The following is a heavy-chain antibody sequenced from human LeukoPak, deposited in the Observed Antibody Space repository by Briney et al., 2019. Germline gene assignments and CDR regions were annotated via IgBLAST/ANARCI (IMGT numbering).Heavy chain of an antibody. CDR2: INPNSGGT. D-gene: IGHD1-1*01. Sequence: ASVKVSCKASGYTFTAHYMHWVRQAPGQGLEWMGLINPNSGGTNYAQKFQGRVTMTRDTSISTAYMELSRLRSDDTAVYYCARGPGGTYYMDVWGKGTTVTVSS. CDR3: ARGPGGTYYMDV. J-gene: IGHJ6*03. CDR1: GYTFTAHY. V-gene: IGHV1-2*02.